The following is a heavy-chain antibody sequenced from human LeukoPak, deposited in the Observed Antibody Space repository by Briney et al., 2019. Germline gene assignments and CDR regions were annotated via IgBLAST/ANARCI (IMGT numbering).Heavy chain of an antibody. CDR2: IKQDGSEK. J-gene: IGHJ4*02. CDR1: GFTFSSYW. CDR3: ATDGPDYGDNGGDFDY. V-gene: IGHV3-7*01. Sequence: GGSLRLSCAASGFTFSSYWMSWVRQAPGKGLEWVANIKQDGSEKYYVDSVKGRFTISRDNAKNSLYLQMNSLRAEDTAVYYCATDGPDYGDNGGDFDYWGQGTLVTVSS. D-gene: IGHD4-17*01.